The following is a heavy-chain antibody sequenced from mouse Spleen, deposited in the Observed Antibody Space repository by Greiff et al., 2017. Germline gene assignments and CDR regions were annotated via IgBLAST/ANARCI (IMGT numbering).Heavy chain of an antibody. Sequence: EVQLEESEGGLVQPGSSMKISCTASGFTFSDYYMAWVRQVPGKGLEWVANINSDGSGTYYHDYLKSRFIISGGNAKSILYLQMSSLTSEDTAMYYCASVQLGFDYWGQGTTRTGPS. V-gene: IGHV5-16*02. CDR2: INSDGSGT. CDR3: ASVQLGFDY. CDR1: GFTFSDYY. D-gene: IGHD4-1*02. J-gene: IGHJ2*01.